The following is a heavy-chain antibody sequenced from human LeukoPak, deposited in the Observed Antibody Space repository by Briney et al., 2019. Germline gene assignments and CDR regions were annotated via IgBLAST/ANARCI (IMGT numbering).Heavy chain of an antibody. CDR3: AKDLPDYGDYIEGY. CDR2: IWYDGSNK. CDR1: GFTFSSYG. Sequence: GGSLRLSCAASGFTFSSYGMHWVRQAPGKGLEWVAVIWYDGSNKYYADSVKGRFTISRDNSKNTLYLQMNSLRAEDTAVYYCAKDLPDYGDYIEGYWGQGTLVTVSS. D-gene: IGHD4-17*01. J-gene: IGHJ4*02. V-gene: IGHV3-33*06.